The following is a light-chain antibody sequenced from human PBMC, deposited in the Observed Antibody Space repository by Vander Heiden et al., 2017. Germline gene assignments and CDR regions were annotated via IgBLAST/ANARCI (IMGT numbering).Light chain of an antibody. J-gene: IGKJ2*01. Sequence: DFVMTQSPASLAVSLGERATINCKSSQSVLYSSNNKNYFDWYQQKPGQPPKLLIYGASTREAGVPDRFSGSGSGTDFTLTISSLQAEDVAVYYCQQYYSTPYTFGQGTKLEIK. V-gene: IGKV4-1*01. CDR1: QSVLYSSNNKNY. CDR3: QQYYSTPYT. CDR2: GAS.